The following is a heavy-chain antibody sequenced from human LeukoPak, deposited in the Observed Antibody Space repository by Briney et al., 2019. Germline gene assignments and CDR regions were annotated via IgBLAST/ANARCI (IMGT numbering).Heavy chain of an antibody. CDR1: GFTFSSYA. J-gene: IGHJ4*02. V-gene: IGHV3-23*01. CDR2: ISGSGGST. CDR3: AKDIHHDTVVVPAPPYFDY. Sequence: GGSLRLSSAASGFTFSSYAMSWVRQAPGKGLEWVSAISGSGGSTYYADSVKGRFTISRDNSKNTLYLQMNSLRAEDTAVYYCAKDIHHDTVVVPAPPYFDYWGQGTLVTVSS. D-gene: IGHD2-2*01.